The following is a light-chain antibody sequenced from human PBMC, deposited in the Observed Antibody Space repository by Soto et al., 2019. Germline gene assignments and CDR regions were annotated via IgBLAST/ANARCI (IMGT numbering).Light chain of an antibody. CDR1: QNVGNN. J-gene: IGKJ1*01. CDR3: QQFNNWPPWT. V-gene: IGKV3-15*01. Sequence: EIVMTQSPATLSVSPGERATLSCRASQNVGNNLVWYQQKPGQAPRLLIYGASTRAAGIPDRFSGSGSGTEFTLTISGLQSDDFVVYYCQQFNNWPPWTFGQGTKVDNK. CDR2: GAS.